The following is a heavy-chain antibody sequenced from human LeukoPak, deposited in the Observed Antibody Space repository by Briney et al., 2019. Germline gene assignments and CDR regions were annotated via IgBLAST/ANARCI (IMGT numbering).Heavy chain of an antibody. Sequence: ASVKVSCKASGGTFSSYAISWVRQAPGQGLEWMGGIIPIFGTANYAQKFQGRVTITTGESTSTAYMELSRLRSEDTAVYYCARGRIQLWTKGAFDIWGQGTMVTVSS. D-gene: IGHD5-18*01. CDR1: GGTFSSYA. V-gene: IGHV1-69*05. J-gene: IGHJ3*02. CDR3: ARGRIQLWTKGAFDI. CDR2: IIPIFGTA.